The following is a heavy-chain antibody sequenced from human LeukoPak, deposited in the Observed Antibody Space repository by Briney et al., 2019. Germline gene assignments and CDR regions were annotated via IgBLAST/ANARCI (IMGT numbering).Heavy chain of an antibody. D-gene: IGHD2-15*01. Sequence: GASVKVSCKASGYTFTNYHMHWVRQAPGQGPEWMEIVNPSGGSTAYAQQFQGRVTMASDTSTSTVYMELSSLTSEDTAIYYCARDCGVALYHFDYWGQGTLVTVSS. CDR2: VNPSGGST. J-gene: IGHJ4*02. CDR1: GYTFTNYH. V-gene: IGHV1-46*01. CDR3: ARDCGVALYHFDY.